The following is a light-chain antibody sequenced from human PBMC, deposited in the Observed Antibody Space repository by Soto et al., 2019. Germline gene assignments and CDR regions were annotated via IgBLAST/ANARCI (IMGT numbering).Light chain of an antibody. CDR2: VNSDGSH. CDR1: SGHSNYA. Sequence: QSVLTQSPSASASLGASVKLTCTLSSGHSNYAIAWHQQQPEKGPRYLMKVNSDGSHSKGDGIPDRFSGSSSGAERYLTISSLQSEDEADYYCQTWGTGVVFGGGTKLTVL. CDR3: QTWGTGVV. V-gene: IGLV4-69*01. J-gene: IGLJ2*01.